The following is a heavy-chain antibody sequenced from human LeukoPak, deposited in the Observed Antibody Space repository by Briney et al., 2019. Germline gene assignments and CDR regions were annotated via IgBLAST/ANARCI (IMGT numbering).Heavy chain of an antibody. CDR1: GFIFSSYA. Sequence: PGGSLRLSCAASGFIFSSYAMHWARQAPGKGLEWVAVISYDGSSKYYADSVKGRYTISRDNSINALYLQMNSLRLDDTAVYYCARDRAWNYFDYWGQGTLVTVSS. J-gene: IGHJ4*02. V-gene: IGHV3-30-3*01. D-gene: IGHD3-3*01. CDR2: ISYDGSSK. CDR3: ARDRAWNYFDY.